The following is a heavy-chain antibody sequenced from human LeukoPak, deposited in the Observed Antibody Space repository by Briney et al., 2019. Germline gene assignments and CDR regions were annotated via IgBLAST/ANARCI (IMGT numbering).Heavy chain of an antibody. Sequence: PSETLSLTCTVSGGSISSYYWSWIRQPPGKGLEWIGYIYYSGSTNYNLSLKSRVTISVDTSKNQFSLKLSSVTAADTAVYYCARDGVLANWVFDYWGQGTLVTVSS. CDR2: IYYSGST. V-gene: IGHV4-59*01. D-gene: IGHD1-1*01. J-gene: IGHJ4*02. CDR3: ARDGVLANWVFDY. CDR1: GGSISSYY.